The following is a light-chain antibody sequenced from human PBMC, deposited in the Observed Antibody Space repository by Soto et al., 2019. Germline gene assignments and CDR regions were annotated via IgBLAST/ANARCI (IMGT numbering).Light chain of an antibody. J-gene: IGKJ5*01. V-gene: IGKV3-11*01. Sequence: EIVLTQSPATLSLSPGERATLSCRASRSVRSYLAWYQQKPGQAPRLLIYDASNRAAGIPARFSGSGSETDFTLTISNLAPEDLAVYYCQQRYSWPPITFGQGTRLEIK. CDR3: QQRYSWPPIT. CDR1: RSVRSY. CDR2: DAS.